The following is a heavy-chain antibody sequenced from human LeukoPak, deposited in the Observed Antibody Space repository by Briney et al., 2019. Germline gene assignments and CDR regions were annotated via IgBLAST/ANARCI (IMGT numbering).Heavy chain of an antibody. CDR3: AKTRNFWSAYFDY. J-gene: IGHJ4*02. V-gene: IGHV4-30-2*01. D-gene: IGHD3-3*01. CDR1: GGSITSDTYY. Sequence: SQTLSLTCGVSGGSITSDTYYWSWIRQPPGKGLEWIGYILHSGSSYYNPSLNSRVTISIDTSENQFSLKLNSVTAADTAVYYCAKTRNFWSAYFDYWGQGTLVTVSS. CDR2: ILHSGSS.